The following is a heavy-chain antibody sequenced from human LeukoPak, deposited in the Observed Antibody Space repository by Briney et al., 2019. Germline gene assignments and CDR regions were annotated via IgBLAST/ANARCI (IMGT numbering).Heavy chain of an antibody. Sequence: PSDTLSLTCAVSGGSISGGNWWSWVRQPPGTGLEWIGEIFHSGNTNYNPSLKSRVTISVDTSKNQFSLKLSSVTAADTAVYYCARPRSYSSSWYIDYWGQGTLVTVSS. J-gene: IGHJ4*02. CDR3: ARPRSYSSSWYIDY. CDR2: IFHSGNT. CDR1: GGSISGGNW. D-gene: IGHD6-13*01. V-gene: IGHV4-4*02.